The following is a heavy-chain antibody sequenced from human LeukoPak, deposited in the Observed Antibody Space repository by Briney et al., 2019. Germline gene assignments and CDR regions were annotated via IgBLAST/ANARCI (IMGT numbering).Heavy chain of an antibody. CDR2: ISYDGSNK. V-gene: IGHV3-30*18. CDR3: AKEASSYYDSSGPDY. Sequence: AGGSLRLSCAASGFTFSSYGMHWVRQAPGKGLEWVAVISYDGSNKYYADSVKGRFTISRDNSKNTLYLQMNSLRAEDTAVYYCAKEASSYYDSSGPDYWGQGTLVTVSS. D-gene: IGHD3-22*01. CDR1: GFTFSSYG. J-gene: IGHJ4*02.